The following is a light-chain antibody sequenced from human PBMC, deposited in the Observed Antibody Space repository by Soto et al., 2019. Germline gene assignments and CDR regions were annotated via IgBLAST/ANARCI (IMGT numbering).Light chain of an antibody. J-gene: IGLJ1*01. Sequence: QSVLTQPASVSGSPGQSITITCTGSSSDVGYFEYVSWFQQHPDKAPRLIIYEVTNRPSGISNRFSGSKSGDTASLTISGLRAEDEADYYCSSFTATSTYVSGTGTKVTVL. CDR2: EVT. V-gene: IGLV2-14*01. CDR1: SSDVGYFEY. CDR3: SSFTATSTYV.